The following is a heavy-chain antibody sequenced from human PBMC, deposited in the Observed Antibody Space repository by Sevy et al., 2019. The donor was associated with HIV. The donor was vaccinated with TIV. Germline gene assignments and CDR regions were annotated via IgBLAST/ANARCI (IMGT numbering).Heavy chain of an antibody. CDR3: ARVDLTTYDSSGYLRGGSFQH. V-gene: IGHV3-30-3*01. J-gene: IGHJ1*01. Sequence: QLGGSLRLSCAASGFTFSSYAMHWVRQAPGKGLEWVAVISYDGSNKYYADSVKGRFTISRDNSKNTLYLQMNSLRAEDTAVYYCARVDLTTYDSSGYLRGGSFQHWGQGTLVTVSS. D-gene: IGHD3-22*01. CDR2: ISYDGSNK. CDR1: GFTFSSYA.